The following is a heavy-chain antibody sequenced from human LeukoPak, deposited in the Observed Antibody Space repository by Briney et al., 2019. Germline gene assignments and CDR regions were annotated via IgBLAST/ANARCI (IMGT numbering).Heavy chain of an antibody. D-gene: IGHD6-13*01. CDR2: IYPGDSDT. V-gene: IGHV5-51*01. CDR1: GYSFTNYW. CDR3: ARHRAGYSSSWSWFDP. J-gene: IGHJ5*02. Sequence: GESLKISCKGSGYSFTNYWIGWVRQMPGKGLEWMGIIYPGDSDTKYSSSFQGQVTISADKSINTAYLQWSSLKASDTAMYYYARHRAGYSSSWSWFDPWGQGTLVTVSS.